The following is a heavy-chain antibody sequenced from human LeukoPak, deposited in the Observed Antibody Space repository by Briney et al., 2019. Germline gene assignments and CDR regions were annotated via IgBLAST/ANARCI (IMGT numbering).Heavy chain of an antibody. CDR1: GFTFSSYS. V-gene: IGHV3-48*02. Sequence: GGSLRLSCAASGFTFSSYSMNWVREAPGKGREGVSYISSSSSTIYYADAVKGRFTISRDNAKNSLYLQMNSLRDEDTAVYYCARSVNMVRGVISDWFDPWGQGTLVTVSS. J-gene: IGHJ5*02. CDR3: ARSVNMVRGVISDWFDP. CDR2: ISSSSSTI. D-gene: IGHD3-10*01.